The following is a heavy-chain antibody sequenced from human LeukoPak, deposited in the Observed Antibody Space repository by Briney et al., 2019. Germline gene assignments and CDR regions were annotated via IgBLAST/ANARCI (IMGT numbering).Heavy chain of an antibody. CDR2: INHSGST. V-gene: IGHV4-34*01. D-gene: IGHD3-22*01. CDR1: GGSFSGYY. Sequence: SETLPLTCAVYGGSFSGYYWSWIRQPPGKGLEWIGEINHSGSTNYNPSLKSRVTISVDTSKNQFSLKLSSVTAADTAVYYCARGRYYYDSSGYYPSYFDYWGQGTLVTVSS. J-gene: IGHJ4*02. CDR3: ARGRYYYDSSGYYPSYFDY.